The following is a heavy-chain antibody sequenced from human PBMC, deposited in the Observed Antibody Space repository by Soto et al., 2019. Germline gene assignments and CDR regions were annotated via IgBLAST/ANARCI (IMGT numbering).Heavy chain of an antibody. D-gene: IGHD4-17*01. CDR3: ARARREYGDYYFDY. J-gene: IGHJ4*02. Sequence: QVQLEESGPGLVKPSQTLSLTCTVSGASVGSGDYYWSWIRQPPAKALEWTGYIYTSGTTYHNPSLNSRVTLSLDTSKNQFALHRTSVAAADSAVYYCARARREYGDYYFDYWGQGIPVTVSS. V-gene: IGHV4-30-4*08. CDR1: GASVGSGDYY. CDR2: IYTSGTT.